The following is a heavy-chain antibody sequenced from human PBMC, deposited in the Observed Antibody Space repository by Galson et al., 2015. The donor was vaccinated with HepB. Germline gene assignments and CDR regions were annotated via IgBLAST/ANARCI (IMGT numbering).Heavy chain of an antibody. CDR2: IKQDGSEK. Sequence: SLRLSCAASGFTFSSYWMSWVRQAPGKGLEWVANIKQDGSEKYYVDSVKGRFTISRDNAKNSLYLQMNSLRAEDTAVYYCARDHFVVVPAAKSYYFDYWGQGTLVTVSS. J-gene: IGHJ4*02. V-gene: IGHV3-7*01. CDR1: GFTFSSYW. D-gene: IGHD2-2*01. CDR3: ARDHFVVVPAAKSYYFDY.